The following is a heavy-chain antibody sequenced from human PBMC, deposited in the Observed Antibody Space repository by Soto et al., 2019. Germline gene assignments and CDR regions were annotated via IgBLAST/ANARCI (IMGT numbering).Heavy chain of an antibody. CDR3: ASLLGYCSGGSCKTGYYYGTDV. V-gene: IGHV3-21*01. Sequence: GGSLRLSCAASGFTFSSYSMNWVRQAPGKGLEWVSSISSSSSYIYYADSVKGRFTISRDNAKNSLYLQMNSLRAEDTAVYYCASLLGYCSGGSCKTGYYYGTDVWGQGTTVTVSS. D-gene: IGHD2-15*01. CDR1: GFTFSSYS. CDR2: ISSSSSYI. J-gene: IGHJ6*02.